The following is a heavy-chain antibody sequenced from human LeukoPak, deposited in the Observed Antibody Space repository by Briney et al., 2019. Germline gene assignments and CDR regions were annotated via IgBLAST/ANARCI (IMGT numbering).Heavy chain of an antibody. Sequence: PGESLRLSCAASGFTFSRYWIHWVRQAPGKGLEWVSRINPDGSTTTYADSVKGRFTISRDNAKNTVYLQMNSLRVEDTALYYCAKDISTVTPGRFDYWGQGTLVTVSS. D-gene: IGHD5-24*01. CDR2: INPDGSTT. CDR1: GFTFSRYW. V-gene: IGHV3-74*01. J-gene: IGHJ4*02. CDR3: AKDISTVTPGRFDY.